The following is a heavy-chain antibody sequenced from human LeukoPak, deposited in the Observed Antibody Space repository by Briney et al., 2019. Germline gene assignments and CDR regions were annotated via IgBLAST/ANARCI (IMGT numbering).Heavy chain of an antibody. J-gene: IGHJ3*02. CDR1: GFTFRNYW. Sequence: GGSLRLSCAASGFTFRNYWTHWVRQAPGKGLVWVSRINSDGNNTSYADSVKGRFTISRDNAKNTLYLQMSSLRAEDTAVYYCGRGNYHAFDIWGQGTVITVSS. CDR3: GRGNYHAFDI. V-gene: IGHV3-74*01. D-gene: IGHD5-24*01. CDR2: INSDGNNT.